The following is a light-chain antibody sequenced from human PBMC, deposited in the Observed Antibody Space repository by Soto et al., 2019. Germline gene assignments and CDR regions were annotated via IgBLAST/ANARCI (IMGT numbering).Light chain of an antibody. CDR2: DVS. CDR3: CSYAGSLNV. J-gene: IGLJ1*01. V-gene: IGLV2-11*01. Sequence: QSALTQPRSVSGSPGQSVTISCTGTSSDVGGYNYVSWYQQHPGKAPKLMIYDVSKRPSGVPDRFSGSKSGNTASLTISGLQAEDEADYYCCSYAGSLNVFGTGTKLTAL. CDR1: SSDVGGYNY.